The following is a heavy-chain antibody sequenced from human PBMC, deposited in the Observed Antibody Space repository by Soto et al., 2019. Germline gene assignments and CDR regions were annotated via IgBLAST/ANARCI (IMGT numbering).Heavy chain of an antibody. J-gene: IGHJ4*02. Sequence: GGSLRLSCILSGFTFNAYTMNWVRQAPGKGLEWVSSISSSSTYIYYADSVKGRFTISRDNTNNSLYLQMNSLTTDDTGLYYCASAVTMGWSPQGYWGQGTPVTVSS. V-gene: IGHV3-21*06. CDR3: ASAVTMGWSPQGY. CDR2: ISSSSTYI. D-gene: IGHD4-17*01. CDR1: GFTFNAYT.